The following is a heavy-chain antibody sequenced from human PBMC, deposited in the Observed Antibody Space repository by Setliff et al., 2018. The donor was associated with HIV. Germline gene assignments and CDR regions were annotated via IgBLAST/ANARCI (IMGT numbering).Heavy chain of an antibody. CDR2: IYTSGNM. D-gene: IGHD1-20*01. CDR3: ARGIGTRYNYYMDV. J-gene: IGHJ6*03. Sequence: SETLSLTCTVSGASISSYYWNWFRQPAGKGLESLGRIYTSGNMIYNPSLKSRVTMSADTSRNQLSLKLSYVTAADTAVYYCARGIGTRYNYYMDVWGIGTTVTVSS. V-gene: IGHV4-4*07. CDR1: GASISSYY.